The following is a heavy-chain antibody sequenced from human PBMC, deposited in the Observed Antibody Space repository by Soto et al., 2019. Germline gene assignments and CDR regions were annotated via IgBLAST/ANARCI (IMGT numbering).Heavy chain of an antibody. CDR3: ARAPYSGSYYGWFDP. V-gene: IGHV4-34*01. Sequence: SETLSLTCAVYGGSFSGYYWSWIRQPPGKGLEWIGEINHSGSTNYNPSLKSRVTISVDTSKNQFSLKLSSVTAADTAVYYCARAPYSGSYYGWFDPWGQGTLVTVSS. D-gene: IGHD1-26*01. CDR1: GGSFSGYY. CDR2: INHSGST. J-gene: IGHJ5*02.